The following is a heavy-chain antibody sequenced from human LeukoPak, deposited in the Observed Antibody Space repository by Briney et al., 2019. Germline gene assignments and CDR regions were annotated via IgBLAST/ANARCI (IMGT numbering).Heavy chain of an antibody. CDR3: AGGPQYCSDGSCYSYAFDI. J-gene: IGHJ3*02. CDR1: GGSISTSY. V-gene: IGHV4-59*01. CDR2: IYYRGST. Sequence: SETLSLTCTVSGGSISTSYWSWIRQPPGKGLEWIGYIYYRGSTNYNPSLKSRVTISVDTSKNQFSLKLSSVTAADTAVYYCAGGPQYCSDGSCYSYAFDIWGQGTMVTVSS. D-gene: IGHD2-15*01.